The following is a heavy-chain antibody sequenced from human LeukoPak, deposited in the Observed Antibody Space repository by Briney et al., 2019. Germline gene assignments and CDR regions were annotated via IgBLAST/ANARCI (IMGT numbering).Heavy chain of an antibody. CDR2: ISSSGSSTI. CDR1: GFTFSSYS. Sequence: GGSLRLSCAASGFTFSSYSMNWVRQAPGKGLEWVSYISSSGSSTIYYADSVKGRFTISRDNAKNSLYLQMNSLRAEDTAVYYCAGSYYDSSGYPTALDYWGQGTLVTVSS. CDR3: AGSYYDSSGYPTALDY. V-gene: IGHV3-48*04. D-gene: IGHD3-22*01. J-gene: IGHJ4*02.